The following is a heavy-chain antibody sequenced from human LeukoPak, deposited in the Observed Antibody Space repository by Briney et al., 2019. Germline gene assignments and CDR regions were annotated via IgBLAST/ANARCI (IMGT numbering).Heavy chain of an antibody. CDR2: IWYDGTNK. J-gene: IGHJ4*02. CDR1: GFTFNTCG. Sequence: GGSLRLSCAASGFTFNTCGMPWVRQAPGKGLEWVAVIWYDGTNKYYADSVKGRFTISRDNSKNTLYLQMNSLRAEDTAVYYCAKELGSSSYYFDYWGQGTLVTVSS. CDR3: AKELGSSSYYFDY. V-gene: IGHV3-33*06. D-gene: IGHD6-13*01.